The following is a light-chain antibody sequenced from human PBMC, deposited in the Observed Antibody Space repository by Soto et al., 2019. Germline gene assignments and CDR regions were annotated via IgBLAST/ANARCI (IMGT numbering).Light chain of an antibody. CDR3: QQSYSTPPGSLT. Sequence: DIQMTQSPSSLSASVGDRVTITCRASQSISSYLNWYQQKPGKAPKLLIYAASSLQSGVPSRFSGSGSGTDFTLTSSSLQPEDFATYYCQQSYSTPPGSLTFGGGTKVEIK. J-gene: IGKJ4*01. V-gene: IGKV1-39*01. CDR2: AAS. CDR1: QSISSY.